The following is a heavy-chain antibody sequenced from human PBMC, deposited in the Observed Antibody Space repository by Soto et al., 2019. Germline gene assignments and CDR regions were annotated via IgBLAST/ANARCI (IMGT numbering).Heavy chain of an antibody. CDR3: AREGVAVAGTVAYYYYGMDV. CDR1: GGSVSSGSYY. Sequence: SETLSLTCTVSGGSVSSGSYYWSWIRQPPGKGLEWIGYIYYSGSTNYNPSLKSRVTISVDTSKNQFSLKLSSVTAADTAVYYCAREGVAVAGTVAYYYYGMDVWGQGTTVTVSS. V-gene: IGHV4-61*01. CDR2: IYYSGST. D-gene: IGHD6-19*01. J-gene: IGHJ6*02.